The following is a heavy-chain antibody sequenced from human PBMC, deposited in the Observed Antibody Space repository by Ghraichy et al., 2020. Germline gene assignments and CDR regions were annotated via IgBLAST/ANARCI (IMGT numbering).Heavy chain of an antibody. CDR1: GGSVSSGSYY. CDR3: ATLTHPRWYVSPFDY. CDR2: IYYSGST. V-gene: IGHV4-61*01. J-gene: IGHJ4*02. Sequence: SETLSLTCTVSGGSVSSGSYYWSWIRQPPGKGLEWIGYIYYSGSTNYNPSLKSRVTISVDTSKNQFSLKLSSVTAADTAVYYCATLTHPRWYVSPFDYWGQGTLVTVSS. D-gene: IGHD6-13*01.